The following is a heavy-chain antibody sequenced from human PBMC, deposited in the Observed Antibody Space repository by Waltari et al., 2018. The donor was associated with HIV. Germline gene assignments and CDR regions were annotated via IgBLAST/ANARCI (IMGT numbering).Heavy chain of an antibody. CDR1: GFTFTNYA. V-gene: IGHV3-23*04. Sequence: EVQLVESGGGLVQPGGFLRLSWAASGFTFTNYAMNWVRRAPGKGLEWVSAISGSGGSTYYADSVKGRFTISRDNSKNTLYLQMNSLRAEDTALYYCAKDDSTGSSGYYPFHYWGQGTLITVSS. J-gene: IGHJ4*02. CDR3: AKDDSTGSSGYYPFHY. CDR2: ISGSGGST. D-gene: IGHD3-22*01.